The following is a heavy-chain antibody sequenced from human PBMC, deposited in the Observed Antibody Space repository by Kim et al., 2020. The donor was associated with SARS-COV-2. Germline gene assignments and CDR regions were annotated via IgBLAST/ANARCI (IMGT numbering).Heavy chain of an antibody. CDR2: INSDGSST. Sequence: GGSLRLSCAASGFTFSSYWMHWVRQAPGKGLVWVSRINSDGSSTSYADSVKGRFTISRDNANNTLYLQMNSLRAEDTAVYYCARLVVPAAIDYWGQGTLVTVSS. D-gene: IGHD2-2*01. V-gene: IGHV3-74*01. CDR1: GFTFSSYW. J-gene: IGHJ4*02. CDR3: ARLVVPAAIDY.